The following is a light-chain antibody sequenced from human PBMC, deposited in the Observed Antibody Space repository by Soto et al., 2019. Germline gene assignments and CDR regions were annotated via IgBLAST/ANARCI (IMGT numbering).Light chain of an antibody. Sequence: EIELTQSPATLSSSPGERATLSCRASQSVSSYLAWYQQKPGQAPRLLIYDASNRATGIPARFSGSGSGTDFTLTISSLEPEDFAFYYCQQRSNLLTFGGGTKVEIK. CDR1: QSVSSY. CDR2: DAS. CDR3: QQRSNLLT. V-gene: IGKV3-11*01. J-gene: IGKJ4*01.